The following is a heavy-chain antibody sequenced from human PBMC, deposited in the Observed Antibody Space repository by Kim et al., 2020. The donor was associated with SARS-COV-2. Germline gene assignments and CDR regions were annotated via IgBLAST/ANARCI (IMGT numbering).Heavy chain of an antibody. J-gene: IGHJ6*01. CDR3: ARGDTNSSYPPYYYYYGM. CDR1: GGSFSGYY. D-gene: IGHD6-6*01. V-gene: IGHV4-34*01. Sequence: SETLSLTCAVYGGSFSGYYWSWIRQPPGKGLEWIGEINHSGSTNYNPSLKSRVTISVDTSKNQFSLKLSSVTAADTAVYYCARGDTNSSYPPYYYYYGM. CDR2: INHSGST.